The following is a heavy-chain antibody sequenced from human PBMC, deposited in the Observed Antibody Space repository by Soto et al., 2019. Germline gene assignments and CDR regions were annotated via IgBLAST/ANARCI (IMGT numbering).Heavy chain of an antibody. CDR2: IWYDGSEK. J-gene: IGHJ4*02. CDR3: ARGPYSGGFEY. CDR1: GFTFSSSG. V-gene: IGHV3-33*01. Sequence: QVQLVESGGGVVQPGRSLRLSCAASGFTFSSSGMHWVRQAPGKGLEWVALIWYDGSEKYYADSVKGRFTISRDNSKNTLYLQMNSLRAEDTAVYYCARGPYSGGFEYWGQGTRVTVSS. D-gene: IGHD6-19*01.